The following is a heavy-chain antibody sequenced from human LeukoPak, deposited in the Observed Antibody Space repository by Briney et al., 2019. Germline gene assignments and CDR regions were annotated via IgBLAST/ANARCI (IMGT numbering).Heavy chain of an antibody. Sequence: PSETLSLTCAVYGGSFSGYYWSWIRQPPGKGLEWIGEINHSGSTNYNPSLKSRVTISVDTSKNQFSLKLSSVTAADTAVYYCARVSRGTAMVNYWGQGTLVTVSS. CDR2: INHSGST. CDR3: ARVSRGTAMVNY. V-gene: IGHV4-34*01. D-gene: IGHD5-18*01. J-gene: IGHJ4*02. CDR1: GGSFSGYY.